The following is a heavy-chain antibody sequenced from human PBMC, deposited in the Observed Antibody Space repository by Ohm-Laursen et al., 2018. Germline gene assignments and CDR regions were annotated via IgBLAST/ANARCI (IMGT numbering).Heavy chain of an antibody. J-gene: IGHJ4*02. CDR2: IYYSGST. Sequence: GTLSLTCTVSGGSISNYYWSWIRQPPGKGLEWIGYIYYSGSTNYNPSLKSRVTMSVDTSKSQFSLKVNSVTAADTAVYYCARSFDTYYFDLWGQGTLVTVSS. V-gene: IGHV4-59*12. CDR1: GGSISNYY. CDR3: ARSFDTYYFDL.